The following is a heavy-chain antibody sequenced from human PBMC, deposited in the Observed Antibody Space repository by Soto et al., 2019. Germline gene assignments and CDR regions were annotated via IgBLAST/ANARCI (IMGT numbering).Heavy chain of an antibody. CDR2: ISSSGSTI. CDR3: ARDAMTTVTTRASYGMDV. D-gene: IGHD4-17*01. V-gene: IGHV3-11*01. Sequence: QVQLVESGGGLVKPGGSLRLSCAASGFTFSDYYMSWIRQAPGKGLEWVSYISSSGSTIYYADSVKGRFTISRDNAKNSLDLQMNSRRAEDTAVYYCARDAMTTVTTRASYGMDVWGQGTTVTVSS. J-gene: IGHJ6*02. CDR1: GFTFSDYY.